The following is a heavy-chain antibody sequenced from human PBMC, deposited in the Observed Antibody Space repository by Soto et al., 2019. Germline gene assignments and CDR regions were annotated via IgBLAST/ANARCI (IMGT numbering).Heavy chain of an antibody. CDR3: VKPPVITASYYYYDMDV. CDR2: ISGSGIST. J-gene: IGHJ6*02. D-gene: IGHD4-4*01. CDR1: GFNFSTYP. V-gene: IGHV3-23*01. Sequence: EVQLLESGGDLVRPGESLRLSCAASGFNFSTYPMSWVRQAPGKGLEWVSGISGSGISTYYTDSVKGRFTISRDNSKNTVFLQMNSLRDEDTAVYYCVKPPVITASYYYYDMDVWGQGTTVTVSS.